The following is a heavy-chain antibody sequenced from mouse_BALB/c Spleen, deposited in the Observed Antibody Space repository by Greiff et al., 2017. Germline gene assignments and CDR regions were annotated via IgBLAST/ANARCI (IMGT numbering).Heavy chain of an antibody. CDR2: ISYSGST. CDR3: ANYSAWLAY. D-gene: IGHD2-12*01. J-gene: IGHJ3*01. CDR1: GYSITSDYA. V-gene: IGHV3-2*02. Sequence: EVQLQQSGPGLVKPSQSLSLTCTVTGYSITSDYAWNWIRQFPGNKLEWMGYISYSGSTSYNPSLKSRISITRDTSKNQFFLQLNSVTTEDTATCYCANYSAWLAYWGQGTLVTVSA.